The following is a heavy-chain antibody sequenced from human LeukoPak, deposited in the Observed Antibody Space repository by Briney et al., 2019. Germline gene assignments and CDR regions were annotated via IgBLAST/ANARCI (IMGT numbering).Heavy chain of an antibody. Sequence: SETLSLTCAVYGGSFSGYYWSWIRQPPGRGLEWIGCIYTSGSTNYSPSLKSRVTMSIDTSKNQFSLKLSSVTAADTAVYYCARGRTGTLTAYYYYYMDVWGKGTTVTVSS. V-gene: IGHV4-59*10. D-gene: IGHD1-14*01. CDR2: IYTSGST. J-gene: IGHJ6*03. CDR3: ARGRTGTLTAYYYYYMDV. CDR1: GGSFSGYY.